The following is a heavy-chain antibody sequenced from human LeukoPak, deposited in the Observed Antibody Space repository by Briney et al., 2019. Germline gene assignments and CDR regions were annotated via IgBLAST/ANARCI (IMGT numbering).Heavy chain of an antibody. V-gene: IGHV1-69*04. CDR2: IIPILGIA. Sequence: SVKVSCKASGGTFSSYAISWVRQAPGQGLEWMGRIIPILGIANYAQKFQGRVTITADKSTSTAYMELSSLRSEDTAVYYCARDGRYSGYAFSDYWGQGTLVTVSS. CDR1: GGTFSSYA. CDR3: ARDGRYSGYAFSDY. J-gene: IGHJ4*02. D-gene: IGHD5-12*01.